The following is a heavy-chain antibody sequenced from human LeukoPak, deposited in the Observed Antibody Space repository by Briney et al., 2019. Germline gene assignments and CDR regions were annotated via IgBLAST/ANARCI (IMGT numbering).Heavy chain of an antibody. Sequence: PGGSLRLSCAASGFTFSSYSMNWVRQAPGKGLEWVSYISSSSSTIYYADSVKGRFTISRDNAKNSLYLQMNSLRAEDTAVYYCARDSNDYPNWFDPWGQGTLVTVSS. CDR2: ISSSSSTI. J-gene: IGHJ5*02. CDR1: GFTFSSYS. CDR3: ARDSNDYPNWFDP. V-gene: IGHV3-48*01. D-gene: IGHD4-11*01.